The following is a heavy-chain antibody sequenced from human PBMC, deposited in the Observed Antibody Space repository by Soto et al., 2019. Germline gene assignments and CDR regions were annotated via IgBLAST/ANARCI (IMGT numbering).Heavy chain of an antibody. CDR2: IYYSGNT. Sequence: SETLSLTCTVSGGSISSYYWSWIRQPPGKGLEWIGYIYYSGNTNYNPSLKSRVTISVDTSKNQFSLKLSSVTAADTAVYYCARFAAAAGTQIDYWGQGTLVTVSS. D-gene: IGHD6-13*01. V-gene: IGHV4-59*01. CDR3: ARFAAAAGTQIDY. J-gene: IGHJ4*02. CDR1: GGSISSYY.